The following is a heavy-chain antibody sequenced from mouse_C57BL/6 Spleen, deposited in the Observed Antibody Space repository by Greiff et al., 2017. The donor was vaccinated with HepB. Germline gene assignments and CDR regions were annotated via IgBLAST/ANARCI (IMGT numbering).Heavy chain of an antibody. V-gene: IGHV6-3*01. CDR3: TYGSSYERYFDV. D-gene: IGHD1-1*01. Sequence: EVKVEESGGGLVQPGGSMKLSCVASGFTFSNYWMNWVRQSPEKGLEWVAQIRLKSDNYATHYAESVKGRFTISRDDSKSSVYLQMNNLRAEDTGIDYCTYGSSYERYFDVWGTGTTVTVSS. CDR1: GFTFSNYW. J-gene: IGHJ1*03. CDR2: IRLKSDNYAT.